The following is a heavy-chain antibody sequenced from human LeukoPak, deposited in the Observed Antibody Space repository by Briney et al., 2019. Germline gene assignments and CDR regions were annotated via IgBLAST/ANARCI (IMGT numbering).Heavy chain of an antibody. CDR3: ATEPVKENWGYYYHYMDV. D-gene: IGHD7-27*01. Sequence: GESLKISCKGSGYSFTSYWIGWVRQMPGKGLEWMGIIYPGDSDTRYSPSFQGQVTISADKSISTAYLQWSSLKASDTAMYYCATEPVKENWGYYYHYMDVWGKGTTVTVSS. V-gene: IGHV5-51*01. J-gene: IGHJ6*03. CDR1: GYSFTSYW. CDR2: IYPGDSDT.